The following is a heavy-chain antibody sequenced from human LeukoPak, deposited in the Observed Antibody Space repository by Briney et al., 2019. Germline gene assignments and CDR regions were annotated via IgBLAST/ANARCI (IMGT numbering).Heavy chain of an antibody. V-gene: IGHV1-18*04. CDR3: ARDLAELWSRGAFDI. Sequence: ASVKVSCKVSGYTFTGYYMHWVRHAPGQGLEWMGWINPNSGNTNYAQKLQGRVTMTTDTSTSTAYMELRSLRSDDTAVYYCARDLAELWSRGAFDIWGQGTMVTVSS. J-gene: IGHJ3*02. CDR2: INPNSGNT. D-gene: IGHD5-18*01. CDR1: GYTFTGYY.